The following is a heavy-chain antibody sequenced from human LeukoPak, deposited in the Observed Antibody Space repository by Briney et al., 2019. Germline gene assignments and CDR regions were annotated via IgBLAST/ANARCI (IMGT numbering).Heavy chain of an antibody. CDR1: GYTFTSYY. Sequence: ASVKVSCKASGYTFTSYYMHWVRQAPGQGLEWMGIINPSGGSTSYAQKFQGRVTMTRDTSTSTAYMELSSLRSEDTAVYYCARVAPYCGGDCYFDYWGQGTLVTVSS. V-gene: IGHV1-46*01. J-gene: IGHJ4*02. CDR3: ARVAPYCGGDCYFDY. CDR2: INPSGGST. D-gene: IGHD2-21*02.